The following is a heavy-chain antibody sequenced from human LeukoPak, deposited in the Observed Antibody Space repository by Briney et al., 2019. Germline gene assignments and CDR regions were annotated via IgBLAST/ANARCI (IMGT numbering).Heavy chain of an antibody. CDR3: ATPYYSSGWYFAFDI. V-gene: IGHV1-24*01. CDR1: GYTLTELS. CDR2: FDPEDGET. J-gene: IGHJ3*02. Sequence: ASVKFSCKVSGYTLTELSMHWVRQAPGKGLEWMGGFDPEDGETIYAQKFQGRVTMTEDTSTDTAYMELSSLRSEDTAVYYCATPYYSSGWYFAFDIWGQGTMVTVSS. D-gene: IGHD6-19*01.